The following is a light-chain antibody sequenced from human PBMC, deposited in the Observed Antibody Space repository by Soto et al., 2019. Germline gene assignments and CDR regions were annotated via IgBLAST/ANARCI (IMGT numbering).Light chain of an antibody. J-gene: IGKJ1*01. CDR1: QSVSSKY. CDR2: GAS. Sequence: EIVLTQSPGTLSLSPGERATLSCRASQSVSSKYLAWYQQKVGQAPRLLIYGASSRATGIPDRFSGSGSGTDFTLTISRLEPEDVAVYYCQQYGSSPPWTFDQGTKVEIK. V-gene: IGKV3-20*01. CDR3: QQYGSSPPWT.